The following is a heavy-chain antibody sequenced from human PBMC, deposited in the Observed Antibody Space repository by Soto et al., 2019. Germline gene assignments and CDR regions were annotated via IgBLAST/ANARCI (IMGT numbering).Heavy chain of an antibody. CDR2: ISLYSDGT. CDR1: GYTFSNYG. CDR3: ARVVPGAEAWFGP. J-gene: IGHJ5*02. V-gene: IGHV1-18*01. Sequence: GASVKVSCKTSGYTFSNYGITWVRQAPGQPLEWLGWISLYSDGTNYAQKLQGRVSMTTDTSTTTAYMELRSLRSDDTAAYYCARVVPGAEAWFGPWGQGTLVTVSS. D-gene: IGHD2-2*01.